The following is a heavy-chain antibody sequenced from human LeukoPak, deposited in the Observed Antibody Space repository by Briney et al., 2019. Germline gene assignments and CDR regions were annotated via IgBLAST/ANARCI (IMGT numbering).Heavy chain of an antibody. D-gene: IGHD1-26*01. CDR2: IYNDGNT. Sequence: GGSLRLSCAASGFTVSSSYVSWVRQAPGKGLEWVSVIYNDGNTLYADSVKGRFTISRDNAKNTLYLQMNSLRAEDTAVYYCAREYSGGSSSLDYWGQGTLVTVSS. CDR1: GFTVSSSY. CDR3: AREYSGGSSSLDY. J-gene: IGHJ4*02. V-gene: IGHV3-53*01.